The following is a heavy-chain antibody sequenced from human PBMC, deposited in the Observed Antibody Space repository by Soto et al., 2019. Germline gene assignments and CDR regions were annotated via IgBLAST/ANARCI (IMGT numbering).Heavy chain of an antibody. CDR1: GTSISTTDYY. CDR3: ARLPFPWGWFDP. CDR2: ISGSGRTI. J-gene: IGHJ5*02. D-gene: IGHD3-16*01. V-gene: IGHV3-11*01. Sequence: LSLTCTVSGTSISTTDYYWGWIRQPPGKGLEWLSYISGSGRTIYSADSVKGRFTISRDNATNSLYLQMNNVRTEDTAVYYCARLPFPWGWFDPWGQGTLVTVSS.